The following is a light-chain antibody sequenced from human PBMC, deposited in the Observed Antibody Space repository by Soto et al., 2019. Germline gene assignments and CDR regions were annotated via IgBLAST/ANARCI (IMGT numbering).Light chain of an antibody. J-gene: IGKJ1*01. CDR3: QQRRYWPVT. V-gene: IGKV3-11*01. Sequence: EIVLTQSPAILSMSPGDRATLSCRASQSVSSYFAWYQQKPGQAPRLLIYDASNRATGVPARFSGSGSGTDFTLTISSLEPEDFAGYYCQQRRYWPVTFGQGTKVEIK. CDR1: QSVSSY. CDR2: DAS.